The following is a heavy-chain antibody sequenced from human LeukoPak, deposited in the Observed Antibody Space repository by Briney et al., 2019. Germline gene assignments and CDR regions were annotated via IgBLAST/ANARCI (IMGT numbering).Heavy chain of an antibody. Sequence: ASVKVSCKASGYTFTSYGISWVRQAPGQGLEWMGWISAYNGNTNYAQKLQGRVTMTTDTSTSTAYMELRSLRSDDTAVYYCACLSGVVVPAAIPHDAFDIWGQGTMVTVSS. CDR2: ISAYNGNT. V-gene: IGHV1-18*01. CDR3: ACLSGVVVPAAIPHDAFDI. D-gene: IGHD2-2*01. CDR1: GYTFTSYG. J-gene: IGHJ3*02.